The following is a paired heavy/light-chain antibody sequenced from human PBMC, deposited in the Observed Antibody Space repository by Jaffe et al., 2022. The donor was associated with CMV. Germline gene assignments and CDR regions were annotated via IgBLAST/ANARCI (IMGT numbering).Heavy chain of an antibody. CDR3: AQKIQNIYGNLGLAY. CDR1: GYTFTGYY. CDR2: INPNSGGT. J-gene: IGHJ4*02. Sequence: QAQLVQSGAEVKKSGASVKVSCKASGYTFTGYYMHWVRQAPGQGLEWMGWINPNSGGTDYAQKFQGRVTMTRDTSISTAYMELSRLRSDDTAVYYCAQKIQNIYGNLGLAYWGQGTLVTVSS. V-gene: IGHV1-2*02. D-gene: IGHD5-18*01.
Light chain of an antibody. CDR3: CSYAGGFSFV. V-gene: IGLV2-23*02. J-gene: IGLJ1*01. CDR1: NSDFGSHNL. CDR2: EVT. Sequence: QSALTQPASVSGSPGQSITISCTGTNSDFGSHNLVSWYQQHPGKAPKLIIYEVTKRPSGVSNRFSGSKSGNTASLTISGLQAEDEADYSCCSYAGGFSFVFGTGTKVTVL.